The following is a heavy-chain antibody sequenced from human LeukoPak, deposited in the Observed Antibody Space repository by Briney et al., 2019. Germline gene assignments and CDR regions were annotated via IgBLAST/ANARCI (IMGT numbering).Heavy chain of an antibody. Sequence: ASVKVSCKASGYTFTGYYMHWVRQAPGQGLEWMGGINPNSGGTNYAQKFQGRVTMTRATSIGIAYMELSRLKSDDTAVYYCARHLMDDFWSGYYLGYYYYYGMDVWGQGTTVTVSS. CDR1: GYTFTGYY. V-gene: IGHV1-2*02. CDR3: ARHLMDDFWSGYYLGYYYYYGMDV. CDR2: INPNSGGT. J-gene: IGHJ6*02. D-gene: IGHD3-3*01.